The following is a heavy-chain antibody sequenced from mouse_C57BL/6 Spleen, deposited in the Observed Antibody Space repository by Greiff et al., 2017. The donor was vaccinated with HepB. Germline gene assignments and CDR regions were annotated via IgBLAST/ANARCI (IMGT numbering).Heavy chain of an antibody. D-gene: IGHD4-1*01. CDR2: IYPGSGST. CDR3: ARKGGTSGYYAMDY. V-gene: IGHV1-55*01. Sequence: QVQLQQPGAELVKPGASVKMSCKASGYTFTSYWITWVKQRPGQGLEWIGDIYPGSGSTNYNEKFKSKATLTGDTSSSTAYMQLSSLTSEDSAVYYCARKGGTSGYYAMDYWGQGTSVTVSS. J-gene: IGHJ4*01. CDR1: GYTFTSYW.